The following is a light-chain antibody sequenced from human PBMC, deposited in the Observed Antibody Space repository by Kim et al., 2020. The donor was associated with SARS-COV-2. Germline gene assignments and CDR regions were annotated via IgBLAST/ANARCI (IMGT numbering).Light chain of an antibody. V-gene: IGKV1-33*01. CDR1: QDISNY. Sequence: DIQMTQSPSSLSASVGDRVTITCQASQDISNYLNWYQQKPGKAPKLLIYDASNLETGVPSRFSGSGSGTDFTFTISSLQPEDIATYYCQQYYNLFTFGGGTKVDIK. CDR3: QQYYNLFT. CDR2: DAS. J-gene: IGKJ4*01.